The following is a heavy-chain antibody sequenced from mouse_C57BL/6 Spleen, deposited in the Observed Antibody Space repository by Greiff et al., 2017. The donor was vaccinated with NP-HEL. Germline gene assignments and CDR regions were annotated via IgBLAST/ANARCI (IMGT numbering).Heavy chain of an antibody. D-gene: IGHD4-1*01. V-gene: IGHV3-6*01. Sequence: VQLKESGPGLVKPSQSLSLTCSVTGYSITSGYYWNWIRQFPGNKLEWMGYISYDGSNNYNPSLKNRISITRDTSKNQFFLKLNSVTTEDTATYYCAKLGRGYYFDYWGQGTTLTVSS. CDR2: ISYDGSN. CDR3: AKLGRGYYFDY. J-gene: IGHJ2*01. CDR1: GYSITSGYY.